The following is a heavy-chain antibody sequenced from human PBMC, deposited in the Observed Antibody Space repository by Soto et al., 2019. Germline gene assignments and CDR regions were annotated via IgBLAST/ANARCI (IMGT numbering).Heavy chain of an antibody. V-gene: IGHV4-59*01. CDR2: LYYSGNT. D-gene: IGHD2-15*01. CDR1: GGCFSAFY. Sequence: SETLSLTCTVCGGCFSAFYWGWVRQPPGKGLEWIGYLYYSGNTNYNPSLKSRVTISVDASKNQVSLRLTSVTAADTAVYYCARVGGVAARTFDYWGQGTVVTVSS. CDR3: ARVGGVAARTFDY. J-gene: IGHJ4*02.